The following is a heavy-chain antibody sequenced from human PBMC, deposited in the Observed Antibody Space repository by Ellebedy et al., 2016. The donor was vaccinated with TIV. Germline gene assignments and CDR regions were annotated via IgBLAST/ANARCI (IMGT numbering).Heavy chain of an antibody. J-gene: IGHJ3*02. CDR3: ARIGVGGLNDAFDM. CDR1: GFTFSDYY. V-gene: IGHV3-11*04. CDR2: ISSSDSTI. Sequence: GESLKISCAASGFTFSDYYMSWIRQAPGKGLEWVSYISSSDSTIYYADSVKGRFTISRDNAKNSLYLQMNSLRDDDTAVYYCARIGVGGLNDAFDMWGQGTMVTVSS. D-gene: IGHD1-26*01.